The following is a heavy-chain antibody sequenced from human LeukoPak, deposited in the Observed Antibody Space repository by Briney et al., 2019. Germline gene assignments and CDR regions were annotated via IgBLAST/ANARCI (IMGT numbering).Heavy chain of an antibody. V-gene: IGHV4-39*01. Sequence: PSETLSLTCTVSGGSVRSGAFYWGWIRQPPGKGLEWIGSVYYTGSIYHNPSLKSRVTMSVDTSKNQFSLNLSSVTAADTALYYCARIPVTVVGSATTYYFDSWGQGTLVIVSS. D-gene: IGHD2-15*01. CDR3: ARIPVTVVGSATTYYFDS. CDR2: VYYTGSI. J-gene: IGHJ4*02. CDR1: GGSVRSGAFY.